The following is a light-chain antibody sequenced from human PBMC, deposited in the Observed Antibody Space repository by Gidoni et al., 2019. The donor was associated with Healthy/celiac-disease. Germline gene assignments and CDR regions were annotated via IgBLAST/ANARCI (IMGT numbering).Light chain of an antibody. CDR2: AAS. V-gene: IGKV1-12*01. CDR1: PGISSW. Sequence: DIQLPQSPSSVSASVGDRVTITCRASPGISSWLAWYQQKPGQAPKLLIYAASSMPSDVPSRFSGSGSGTDFTLTISSLQPEDFATYYCQQANSFPPTFGQGTRLEIK. J-gene: IGKJ2*01. CDR3: QQANSFPPT.